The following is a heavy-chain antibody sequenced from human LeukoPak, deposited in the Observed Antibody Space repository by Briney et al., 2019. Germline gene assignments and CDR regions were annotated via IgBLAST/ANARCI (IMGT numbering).Heavy chain of an antibody. D-gene: IGHD5-18*01. Sequence: GRSLRLSCAASGFTVSSNYMSWVRQAPGKGLEWVSVIYSGGSTYYADSVKGRFTVSRDNSKNTLYLQMNSLRAEDTAVYYCARAGVGYSYGADYYYGMDVWGKGTTVTVSS. V-gene: IGHV3-53*01. J-gene: IGHJ6*04. CDR3: ARAGVGYSYGADYYYGMDV. CDR2: IYSGGST. CDR1: GFTVSSNY.